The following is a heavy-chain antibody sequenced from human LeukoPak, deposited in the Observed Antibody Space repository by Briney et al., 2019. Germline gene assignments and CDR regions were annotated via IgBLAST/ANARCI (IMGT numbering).Heavy chain of an antibody. CDR1: GFTVSSNY. J-gene: IGHJ6*03. V-gene: IGHV3-53*01. D-gene: IGHD3-10*01. CDR2: IYSGGST. Sequence: GGSLRLSCAASGFTVSSNYMSWVRQAPGKGLEWVSVIYSGGSTYYADSVKGRFTISRDNAKNTLYLQMNSLRAEDTAVYYCASGSGSYRTPYYYMDVWGTGTTVTVSS. CDR3: ASGSGSYRTPYYYMDV.